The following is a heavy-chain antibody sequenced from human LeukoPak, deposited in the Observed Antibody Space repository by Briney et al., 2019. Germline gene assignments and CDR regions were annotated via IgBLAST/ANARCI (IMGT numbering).Heavy chain of an antibody. CDR2: IVGSGDNM. Sequence: GGSLRLSCGASGFTFSSYAMSWVRQAPGKGLEWVSAIVGSGDNMYYADSVKGRFTISRDNFKSTLYLQMSSLRAEDTAVYYCAKGLTWDSTSCSDWGQGTLVTVSS. D-gene: IGHD2-2*01. J-gene: IGHJ4*02. V-gene: IGHV3-23*01. CDR1: GFTFSSYA. CDR3: AKGLTWDSTSCSD.